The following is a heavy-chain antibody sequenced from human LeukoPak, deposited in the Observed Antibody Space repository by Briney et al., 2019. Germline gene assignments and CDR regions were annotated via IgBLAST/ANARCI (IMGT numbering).Heavy chain of an antibody. CDR1: GYTFTSHY. Sequence: ASVKVSCKASGYTFTSHYMHWVRQAPGQGLEWMGIINPGGRSTTYAQKFQGRVTLTRDTSTSTVYMELSSLRSEDTAVYYCARDGGGVSAPGGYWGQGTLVTVSS. CDR2: INPGGRST. J-gene: IGHJ4*02. D-gene: IGHD3-16*01. CDR3: ARDGGGVSAPGGY. V-gene: IGHV1-46*01.